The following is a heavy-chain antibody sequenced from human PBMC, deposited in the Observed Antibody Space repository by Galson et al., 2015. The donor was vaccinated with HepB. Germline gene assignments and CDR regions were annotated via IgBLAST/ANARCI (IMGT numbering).Heavy chain of an antibody. V-gene: IGHV1-69*13. D-gene: IGHD4-11*01. CDR3: ASRLQSSIYYYYGMDV. J-gene: IGHJ6*02. Sequence: SVKVSCKASGGTFSSYAISWVRQAPGQGLEWMGGITPIFGTANYAQKFQGRVTITADESTSTAYRELSSLRSEDTAVYYCASRLQSSIYYYYGMDVWGQGTTVTVSS. CDR2: ITPIFGTA. CDR1: GGTFSSYA.